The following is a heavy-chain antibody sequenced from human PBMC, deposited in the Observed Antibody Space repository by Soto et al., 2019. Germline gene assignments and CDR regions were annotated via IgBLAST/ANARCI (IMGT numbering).Heavy chain of an antibody. J-gene: IGHJ6*02. V-gene: IGHV3-48*03. CDR1: GFTFSSYE. CDR3: ATRSPFYGMDV. Sequence: GGSLRLSCAASGFTFSSYEMNWVRQAPGKGLEWVSYISSSGSTIYYADSVKGRFTISRDNAKNSLYLQMNSLRAEDTAVDYCATRSPFYGMDVWGQGTTVTVSS. CDR2: ISSSGSTI.